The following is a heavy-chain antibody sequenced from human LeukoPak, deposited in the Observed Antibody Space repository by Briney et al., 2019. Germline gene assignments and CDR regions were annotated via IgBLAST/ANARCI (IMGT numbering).Heavy chain of an antibody. CDR1: GGSISSGGYS. Sequence: SETLSLTCAVSGGSISSGGYSWSWIRQPPGKGLEWIGYIYHSGSTYYNPSLKSRVTISVDRSKNQFSLKLSSVTAADTAVYYCARQSGYSSGWYPGGDPTTEFDYWGQGTLVTVSS. V-gene: IGHV4-30-2*01. CDR3: ARQSGYSSGWYPGGDPTTEFDY. D-gene: IGHD6-19*01. J-gene: IGHJ4*02. CDR2: IYHSGST.